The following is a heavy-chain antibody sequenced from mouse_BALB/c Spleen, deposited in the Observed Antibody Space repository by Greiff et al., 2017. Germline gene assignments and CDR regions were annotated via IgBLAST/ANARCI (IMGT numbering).Heavy chain of an antibody. CDR2: ISYSGST. D-gene: IGHD1-1*01. Sequence: EVQLQQSGPGLVKPSQSLSLTCTVTGYSITSDYAWNWIRQFPGNKLEWMGYISYSGSTSYNPSLKSRISITRDTSKNQFFLQLNSVTTEDTATYYCASYYGSSWYFDVWGAGTTVTVSS. CDR1: GYSITSDYA. V-gene: IGHV3-2*02. J-gene: IGHJ1*01. CDR3: ASYYGSSWYFDV.